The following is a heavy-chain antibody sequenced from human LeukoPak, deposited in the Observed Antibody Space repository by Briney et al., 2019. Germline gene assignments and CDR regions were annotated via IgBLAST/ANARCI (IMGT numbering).Heavy chain of an antibody. CDR3: GKDISAGSLDS. D-gene: IGHD6-13*01. V-gene: IGHV3-9*02. CDR2: IMWDSSRI. CDR1: GFTSNDHA. J-gene: IGHJ4*02. Sequence: GGSLRLSCTASGFTSNDHAMHWVRQAPGKGLEWVSGIMWDSSRIGYADSVKGRFTISRDNAKNSLYLQMNSLRPEDTALYYCGKDISAGSLDSWGQGTLVTVTS.